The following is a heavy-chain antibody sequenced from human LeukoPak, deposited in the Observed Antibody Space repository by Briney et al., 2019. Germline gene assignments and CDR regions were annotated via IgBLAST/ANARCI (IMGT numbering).Heavy chain of an antibody. CDR1: GFTFSSIA. J-gene: IGHJ4*02. D-gene: IGHD1-26*01. CDR2: ISGSGGGT. Sequence: GGSLRLSCAASGFTFSSIAVSWVRQAPDKGLEWVSTISGSGGGTYYADSVKGRFTISRDDSKNTLYLQMNSLRADDTAVYYCAKDLGRYRNNFFDYWGQGSLVTVSS. V-gene: IGHV3-23*01. CDR3: AKDLGRYRNNFFDY.